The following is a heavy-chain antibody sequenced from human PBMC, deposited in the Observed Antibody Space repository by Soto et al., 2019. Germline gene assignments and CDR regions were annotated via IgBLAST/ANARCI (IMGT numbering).Heavy chain of an antibody. V-gene: IGHV3-74*01. CDR3: ARAIYCRGGSCFSDNWCES. CDR1: GFTFSGYW. J-gene: IGHJ5*01. D-gene: IGHD2-15*01. CDR2: ISGDGSAT. Sequence: EVQLVESGGNLVQPGGSLRLSCAASGFTFSGYWIHWVRQAPGKGLLWVSRISGDGSATRYADSVKGRSTISRDNAKNTVYLQMNSLRAEDTDLYYCARAIYCRGGSCFSDNWCESWVQGNRVTVSS.